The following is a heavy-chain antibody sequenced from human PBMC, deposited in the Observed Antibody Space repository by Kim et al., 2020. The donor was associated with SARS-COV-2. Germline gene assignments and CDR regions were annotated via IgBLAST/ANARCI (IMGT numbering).Heavy chain of an antibody. Sequence: AQKFQGRVTMTTEMSRNTIYMEMRSLKSADSAMYYCARLRGCGGDCDAFDVWGQGTMVTVSS. V-gene: IGHV1-18*01. D-gene: IGHD2-21*01. CDR3: ARLRGCGGDCDAFDV. J-gene: IGHJ3*01.